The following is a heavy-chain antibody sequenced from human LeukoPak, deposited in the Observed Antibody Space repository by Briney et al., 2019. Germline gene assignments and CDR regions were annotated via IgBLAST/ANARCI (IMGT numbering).Heavy chain of an antibody. CDR3: ARDEITIFGVVTSYYFDY. J-gene: IGHJ4*02. D-gene: IGHD3-3*01. CDR2: IYYSGST. V-gene: IGHV4-59*12. CDR1: GGSISRYY. Sequence: SETLSLTCTVPGGSISRYYWSWIRQPPGKGLEWIGYIYYSGSTNYNPSLKSRVTISVDTSKNQFSLKLSSVTAADTAVYYCARDEITIFGVVTSYYFDYWGQGTLVTVSS.